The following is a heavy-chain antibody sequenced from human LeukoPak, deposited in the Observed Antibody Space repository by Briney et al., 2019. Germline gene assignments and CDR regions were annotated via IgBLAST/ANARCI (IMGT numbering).Heavy chain of an antibody. V-gene: IGHV3-23*01. CDR2: ISGSGDSR. D-gene: IGHD4-17*01. Sequence: GGSLRLSCAASGFTFSSCAMSWVRQAPGKGLEWVSLISGSGDSRYYADSVKGRFAISRDNAKNTLRLQMNSLRAEDTAVYYCAKGVTTVRIYYHGMDVWGQGTTVTVSS. J-gene: IGHJ6*02. CDR1: GFTFSSCA. CDR3: AKGVTTVRIYYHGMDV.